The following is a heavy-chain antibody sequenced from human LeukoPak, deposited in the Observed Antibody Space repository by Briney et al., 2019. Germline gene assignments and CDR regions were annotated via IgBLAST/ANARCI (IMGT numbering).Heavy chain of an antibody. Sequence: PGRSLRLSCAASGFTFSSYGMHWVRQAPGKGLEGVAVIWYDGSNKYYADSVKGRFTISRYNSNNTLYLQMNSLRAEDTAVYYCAKASLAVAGIFDPWGQGTLVTVSS. CDR2: IWYDGSNK. CDR3: AKASLAVAGIFDP. J-gene: IGHJ5*02. V-gene: IGHV3-33*06. CDR1: GFTFSSYG. D-gene: IGHD6-19*01.